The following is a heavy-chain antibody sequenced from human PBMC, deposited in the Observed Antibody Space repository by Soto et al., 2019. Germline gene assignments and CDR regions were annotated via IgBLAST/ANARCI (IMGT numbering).Heavy chain of an antibody. V-gene: IGHV4-39*01. J-gene: IGHJ5*02. CDR2: VFHSGGT. D-gene: IGHD6-19*01. CDR1: AGPISGSPYY. CDR3: SRGGTIAVTSFSWFDP. Sequence: SETLSLTCTVSAGPISGSPYYWGWIRHPPGKGLEWIGSVFHSGGTYYNPSLKSRVTISIDTSKNQFSLKLSSVTAADTAVYYCSRGGTIAVTSFSWFDPWGEATLVPVCS.